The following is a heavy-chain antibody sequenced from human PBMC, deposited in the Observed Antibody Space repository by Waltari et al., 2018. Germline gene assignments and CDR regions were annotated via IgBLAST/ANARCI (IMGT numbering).Heavy chain of an antibody. J-gene: IGHJ4*02. CDR1: GCSISSGSYS. Sequence: QVQLQESGPGLVKPSQTLSLTCTVSGCSISSGSYSWSWIRQPAGKGLEWSGYIYTSGSTNYNPSLKSRVTISVDTSKNQFSLKLSSVTAADTAVYYCARAIKGGYYLMWGQGTLVTVSS. CDR3: ARAIKGGYYLM. CDR2: IYTSGST. D-gene: IGHD3-3*01. V-gene: IGHV4-61*09.